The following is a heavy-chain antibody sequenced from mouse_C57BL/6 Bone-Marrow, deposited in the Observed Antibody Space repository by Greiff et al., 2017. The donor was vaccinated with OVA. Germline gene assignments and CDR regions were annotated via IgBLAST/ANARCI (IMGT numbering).Heavy chain of an antibody. CDR3: AYYDYDEGFAY. V-gene: IGHV1-81*01. D-gene: IGHD2-4*01. CDR2: IYPRSGNT. J-gene: IGHJ3*01. CDR1: GYTFTSYG. Sequence: QVQLKESGAELARPGASVKLSCKASGYTFTSYGISWVKQRTGQGLEWIGEIYPRSGNTYYNEKFKGKAKLTADKSSSTAYMELRSLTSEDSAVYFCAYYDYDEGFAYWGQGTLVTVSA.